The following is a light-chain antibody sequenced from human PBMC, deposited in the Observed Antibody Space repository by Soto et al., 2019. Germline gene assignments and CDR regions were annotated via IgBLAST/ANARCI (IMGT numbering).Light chain of an antibody. CDR2: DAS. Sequence: EIVFTQSPATLSLYPGERATLSCRASQSVSSYLAWYQQKPGQAPRLLIYDASNRATGIPARFSGSGSGTDFTLTISSLEPEDFAVYYCQQRSNWRTFGQGTKVDIK. CDR3: QQRSNWRT. J-gene: IGKJ1*01. CDR1: QSVSSY. V-gene: IGKV3-11*01.